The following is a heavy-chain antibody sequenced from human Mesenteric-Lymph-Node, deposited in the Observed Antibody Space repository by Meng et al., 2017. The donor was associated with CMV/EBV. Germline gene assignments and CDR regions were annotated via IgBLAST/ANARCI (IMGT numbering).Heavy chain of an antibody. CDR2: ISSSSSTI. J-gene: IGHJ4*02. CDR3: ARIPTYYYDSSGQSRLFYFDY. V-gene: IGHV3-48*04. CDR1: GFTFSSYA. D-gene: IGHD3-22*01. Sequence: GESLKISCAASGFTFSSYAMHWVRQAPGKGLEWVSYISSSSSTIYYADSVKGRFTISRDNAKNSLYLQMNSLRAEDTAVYYCARIPTYYYDSSGQSRLFYFDYWGQGTLVTVSS.